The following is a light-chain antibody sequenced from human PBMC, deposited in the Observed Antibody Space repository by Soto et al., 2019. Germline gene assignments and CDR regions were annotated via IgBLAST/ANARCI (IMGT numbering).Light chain of an antibody. J-gene: IGKJ3*01. CDR1: QSVSSY. Sequence: EIVLTQSPGTPSLSPGERATLSCRASQSVSSYLAWYQQKPGQAPRLLIYDASNRATGIPARFSGSGSGTDFTLTISSLEPEDFAVYYCQQRSNWPPLFTFGPGTKVDIK. CDR3: QQRSNWPPLFT. CDR2: DAS. V-gene: IGKV3-11*01.